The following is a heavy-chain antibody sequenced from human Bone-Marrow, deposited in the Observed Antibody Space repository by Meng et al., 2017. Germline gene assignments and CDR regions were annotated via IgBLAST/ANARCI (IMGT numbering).Heavy chain of an antibody. V-gene: IGHV4-4*02. Sequence: QVQLQESGPGLVKPSGTLARTCAVSGGSISSRNWWSWVRQPPGKGLEWIGEIYHSGSTNYNPSLKSRVTISVDTSKNQFSLKLSPVTAADMAVYYCARALTPGYYRYNWFDPWGQGTLVTVSS. J-gene: IGHJ5*02. CDR1: GGSISSRNW. CDR2: IYHSGST. CDR3: ARALTPGYYRYNWFDP. D-gene: IGHD4-17*01.